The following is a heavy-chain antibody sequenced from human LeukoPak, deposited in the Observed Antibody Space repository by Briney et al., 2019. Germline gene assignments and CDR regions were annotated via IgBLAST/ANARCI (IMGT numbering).Heavy chain of an antibody. V-gene: IGHV3-30*04. CDR2: ISYDGSNK. D-gene: IGHD4-17*01. Sequence: GRSLRLSCAASGFTFSSYAMHWVRQAPGKGLEWVGVISYDGSNKYYADSVKGRFTISRDNSKNKLYLQMNSLRAEDTAVYYCARDEEGDDYGDFFSYWGQGTLVTVSS. CDR1: GFTFSSYA. J-gene: IGHJ4*02. CDR3: ARDEEGDDYGDFFSY.